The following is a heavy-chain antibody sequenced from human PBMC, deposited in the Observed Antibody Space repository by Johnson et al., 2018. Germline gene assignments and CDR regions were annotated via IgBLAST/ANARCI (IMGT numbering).Heavy chain of an antibody. CDR1: GFTFSSYA. J-gene: IGHJ6*03. CDR2: ISYDGSNK. Sequence: QVQLVESGGGVVQXGRSLRLSCAASGFTFSSYAMHWVRQAPGKGLEWVAVISYDGSNKYYADSVKGRFTISRENSKNTLYLQMNSLRAEETAVYYCARDRVAASYYYYYMDGWGKGTTVTVSS. CDR3: ARDRVAASYYYYYMDG. V-gene: IGHV3-30-3*01. D-gene: IGHD2-15*01.